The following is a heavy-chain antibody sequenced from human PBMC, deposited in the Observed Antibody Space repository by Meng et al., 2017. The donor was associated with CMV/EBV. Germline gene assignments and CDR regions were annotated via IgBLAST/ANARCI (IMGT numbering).Heavy chain of an antibody. J-gene: IGHJ4*02. D-gene: IGHD1-26*01. CDR3: ARELGRWALDY. V-gene: IGHV3-30-3*01. CDR2: ISYDGSIK. Sequence: GESLKISCAVSGFAFTTYAMYWVRQAPGKGLEWVAIISYDGSIKYYADSVKGRFTISRDNSKNTLYLQMNSLRAEDTAMYYCARELGRWALDYWGRVTLVTVSS. CDR1: GFAFTTYA.